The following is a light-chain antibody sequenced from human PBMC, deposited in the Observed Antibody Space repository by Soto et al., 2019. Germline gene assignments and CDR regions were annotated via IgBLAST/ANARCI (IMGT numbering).Light chain of an antibody. V-gene: IGKV3D-15*01. Sequence: RVMTQSPDTLSVSPGERATLSCRASETVRSNLAWYQQKPGQAPRLLIYAASTRATGIPARFIGNGSGTEFTLSIGSLQSEDFAVYYCQQYTNWPPNTFGQGTRLEI. J-gene: IGKJ5*01. CDR1: ETVRSN. CDR3: QQYTNWPPNT. CDR2: AAS.